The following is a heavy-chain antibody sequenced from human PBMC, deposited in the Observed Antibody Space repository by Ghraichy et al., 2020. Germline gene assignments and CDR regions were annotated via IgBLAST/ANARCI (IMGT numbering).Heavy chain of an antibody. CDR1: GGSISSVGYY. CDR2: IYYSGST. CDR3: ARYDGHWFDP. J-gene: IGHJ5*02. D-gene: IGHD3-16*01. Sequence: SETLSLTCTVSGGSISSVGYYWSWILQHPGKGLEWIRYIYYSGSTYYNPSLKSRVTISVDTSKNQFSLKLSSVTAADTAVYYCARYDGHWFDPWGQGTLVTVSS. V-gene: IGHV4-31*03.